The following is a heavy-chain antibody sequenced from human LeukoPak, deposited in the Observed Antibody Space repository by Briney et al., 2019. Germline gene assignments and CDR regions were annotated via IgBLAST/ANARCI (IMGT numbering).Heavy chain of an antibody. CDR1: GFTFSNYW. Sequence: GGSLRLSCEASGFTFSNYWMHWVRQPPGKGLMWVSQISTDGSQTFYADSVKGRFTISRDNVKNTLFLQMDSLRPEDTAVYYCVRSLRSADFWGQGTLVTVSS. V-gene: IGHV3-74*01. CDR3: VRSLRSADF. J-gene: IGHJ4*02. CDR2: ISTDGSQT.